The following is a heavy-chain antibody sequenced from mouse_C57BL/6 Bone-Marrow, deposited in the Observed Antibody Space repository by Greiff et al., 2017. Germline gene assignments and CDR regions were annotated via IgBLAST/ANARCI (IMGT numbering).Heavy chain of an antibody. CDR3: ARWLYYYAMDY. D-gene: IGHD2-2*01. J-gene: IGHJ4*01. CDR1: GYTFTSYW. CDR2: IHPNSGST. Sequence: VQLQQPGAELVKPGASVKLSCKASGYTFTSYWMHWVKQRPGQGLEWIGMIHPNSGSTNYNEKFKSKATLTVDKSSSTAYMQLSSLTSEDSAVYYCARWLYYYAMDYWGQGTSVTVSS. V-gene: IGHV1-64*01.